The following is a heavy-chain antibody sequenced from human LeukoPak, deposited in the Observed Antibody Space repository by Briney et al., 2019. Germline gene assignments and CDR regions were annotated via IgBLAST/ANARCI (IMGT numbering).Heavy chain of an antibody. CDR3: ARGGGSNFGVITD. V-gene: IGHV1-2*02. D-gene: IGHD3-3*01. Sequence: ASLKVSCKTCGYTFADFYLHWVRQAPGRGLEWMGWIYPKSGGTIYAQKFQGRVTMTRDTSISTTYMDLNRLRADDTAVYYCARGGGSNFGVITDWGQGTQVTVSS. CDR1: GYTFADFY. J-gene: IGHJ4*02. CDR2: IYPKSGGT.